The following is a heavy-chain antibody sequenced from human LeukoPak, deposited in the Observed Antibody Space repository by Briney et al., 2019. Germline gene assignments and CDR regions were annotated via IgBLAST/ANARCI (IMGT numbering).Heavy chain of an antibody. CDR1: GFTFSSYW. Sequence: GGSLRLSCAASGFTFSSYWMHWVRQAPGKGLVWVSRINSDGSSTSYADSVKGRFTISRDNAKNTLYLQMNSLRAEDTAVYYCATSRPYDFWSGYTLDYWGQGTLVTVSS. J-gene: IGHJ4*02. D-gene: IGHD3-3*01. CDR3: ATSRPYDFWSGYTLDY. V-gene: IGHV3-74*01. CDR2: INSDGSST.